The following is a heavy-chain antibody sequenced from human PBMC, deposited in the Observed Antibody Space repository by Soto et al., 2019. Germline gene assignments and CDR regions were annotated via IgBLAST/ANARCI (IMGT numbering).Heavy chain of an antibody. D-gene: IGHD6-19*01. CDR3: VQTTGWPGFDF. J-gene: IGHJ4*02. CDR1: GFAVSSKY. CDR2: IYGGGTT. V-gene: IGHV3-53*01. Sequence: EVQLVESGGGLIQPGGSLRLSCAASGFAVSSKYMTWVRQAPAKGLEWVSEIYGGGTTYYADSVKGRFTISRDTSKNTLYLQMNSLRAEDTAVYYCVQTTGWPGFDFWGQGTLVTVSS.